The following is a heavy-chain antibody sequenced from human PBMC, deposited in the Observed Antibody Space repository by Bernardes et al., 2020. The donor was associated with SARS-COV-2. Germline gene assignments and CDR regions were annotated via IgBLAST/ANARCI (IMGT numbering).Heavy chain of an antibody. J-gene: IGHJ4*02. CDR3: ARYASSYPFDF. CDR1: GNTFTKYY. V-gene: IGHV1-2*02. CDR2: INPNSGGT. Sequence: ASGKVSCTASGNTFTKYYMHWVRQAPGQGLEWMGWINPNSGGTNYAQKFQGRVTMTRDTSISTGYMELSGLTSDDSAVYYCARYASSYPFDFWGQGTSVTVSS. D-gene: IGHD3-22*01.